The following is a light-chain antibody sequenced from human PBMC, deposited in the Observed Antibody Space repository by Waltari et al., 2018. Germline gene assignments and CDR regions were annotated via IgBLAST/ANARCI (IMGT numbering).Light chain of an antibody. V-gene: IGLV1-44*01. Sequence: QYVLTQPPSASGAPGQRVTISCSGSSSNIGSNTVNWYQQLPGTAPKLLIYSNNRRPSGVPDRFSASKSGTSASLAISGLQSEDEADYYCAAWDDSLNGYVFGTGTKVSVL. CDR3: AAWDDSLNGYV. J-gene: IGLJ1*01. CDR1: SSNIGSNT. CDR2: SNN.